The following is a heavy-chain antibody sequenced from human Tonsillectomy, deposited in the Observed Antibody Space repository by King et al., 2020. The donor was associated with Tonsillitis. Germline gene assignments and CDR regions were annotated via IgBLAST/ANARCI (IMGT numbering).Heavy chain of an antibody. V-gene: IGHV1-18*01. CDR2: ISAYNGNT. CDR3: ARGRAPYGSGNWFDP. D-gene: IGHD3-10*01. CDR1: GYTFTSYG. J-gene: IGHJ5*02. Sequence: QLVQSGAEVKKPGASVKVSWKASGYTFTSYGIGWVRQAPGQGLEWMGWISAYNGNTNYAQKLQGRVTMTTDTSTSTAYMELRSLRSDDTAVYYCARGRAPYGSGNWFDPWGQGTLVTVSS.